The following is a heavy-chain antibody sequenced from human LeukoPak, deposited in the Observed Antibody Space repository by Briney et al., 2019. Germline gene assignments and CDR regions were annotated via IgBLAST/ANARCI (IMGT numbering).Heavy chain of an antibody. Sequence: SQTLSLTCTVSGGSISSGGYYWSWIRQHPGKGLEWIGYIYYSGSTNYNPSLKSRVTISVDTSKNQFSLKLSSVTAADTAVYYCASWDSRGYYDSSGYSSWGQGTLVTVSS. CDR3: ASWDSRGYYDSSGYSS. CDR2: IYYSGST. J-gene: IGHJ4*02. D-gene: IGHD3-22*01. V-gene: IGHV4-31*03. CDR1: GGSISSGGYY.